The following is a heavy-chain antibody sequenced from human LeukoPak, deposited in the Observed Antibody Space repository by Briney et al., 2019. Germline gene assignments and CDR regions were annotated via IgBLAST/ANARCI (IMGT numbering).Heavy chain of an antibody. Sequence: PSETLSLTCTVSGGSISSSSYYWGWIRQPPGKGLEWIGSIYYSGSTYYNPSLKSRVTISVDTSKNQFSLKLSSVTAADTAVYYCARQQAAAGRYFLHWGQGTLVTVCS. CDR1: GGSISSSSYY. V-gene: IGHV4-39*01. D-gene: IGHD6-13*01. J-gene: IGHJ1*01. CDR3: ARQQAAAGRYFLH. CDR2: IYYSGST.